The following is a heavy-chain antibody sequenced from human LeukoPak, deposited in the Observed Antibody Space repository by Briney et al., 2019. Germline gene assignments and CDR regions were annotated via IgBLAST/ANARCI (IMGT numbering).Heavy chain of an antibody. CDR3: ARRPFTMIVVATDFDY. J-gene: IGHJ4*02. D-gene: IGHD3-22*01. Sequence: SSETLSLTCTVSGGSISSSSYYWGWIRQPPGKGLEWIGSIYYSGSTYYNLSLKSRVTISVDTSKNQFSLKLSSVTAADTAVYYCARRPFTMIVVATDFDYWGQGTLVTVSS. V-gene: IGHV4-39*01. CDR1: GGSISSSSYY. CDR2: IYYSGST.